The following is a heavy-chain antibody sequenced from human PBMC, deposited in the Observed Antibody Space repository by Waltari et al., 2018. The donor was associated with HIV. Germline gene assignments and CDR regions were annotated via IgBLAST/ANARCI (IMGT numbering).Heavy chain of an antibody. CDR3: ARKGGIGSGWYAFDH. Sequence: QVQLVQSGAEVKKPGASVKVSCKASGYTFTSYDINWARQASGQGPEWMGWMNPNRGSTVAGQKCQGRVTMTRNTSISTAYMGLSSLKSEDMAVYYWARKGGIGSGWYAFDHWGQGTLVAVSS. J-gene: IGHJ4*02. D-gene: IGHD6-19*01. V-gene: IGHV1-8*01. CDR1: GYTFTSYD. CDR2: MNPNRGST.